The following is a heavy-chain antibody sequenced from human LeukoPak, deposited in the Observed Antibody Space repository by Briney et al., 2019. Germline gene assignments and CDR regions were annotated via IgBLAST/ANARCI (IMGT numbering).Heavy chain of an antibody. J-gene: IGHJ6*02. V-gene: IGHV1-69*05. CDR3: ARGVGSTTSSYYYYGMDV. Sequence: ASVKVSCKASGGTFSSYAISWVRQAPGQGLEWMGGIIPIFGTANYAQKFQGRVTMTRNTSISTAYMELSSLRSEDTAVYYCARGVGSTTSSYYYYGMDVWGQGTTVTVSS. D-gene: IGHD1-26*01. CDR1: GGTFSSYA. CDR2: IIPIFGTA.